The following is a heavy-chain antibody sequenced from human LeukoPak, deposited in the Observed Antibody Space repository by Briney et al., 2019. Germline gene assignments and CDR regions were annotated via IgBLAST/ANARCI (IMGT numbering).Heavy chain of an antibody. D-gene: IGHD3-3*01. CDR1: GYTFTSYA. J-gene: IGHJ4*02. V-gene: IGHV1-3*03. Sequence: ASVKVSCKASGYTFTSYAMHWVRQAPGQRLEWMGWINAGNGNTKYSQEFQGRVTITRDTSASTAYMELSSLRSEDTAVYYCARSLTIFGVALFDYWGQGTLVTVSS. CDR3: ARSLTIFGVALFDY. CDR2: INAGNGNT.